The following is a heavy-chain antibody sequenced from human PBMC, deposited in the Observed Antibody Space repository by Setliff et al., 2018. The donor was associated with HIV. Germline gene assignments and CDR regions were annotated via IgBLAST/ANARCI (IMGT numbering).Heavy chain of an antibody. D-gene: IGHD3-16*01. CDR3: ARHKVISKLGGLIQDYFYYGLDA. CDR1: GYSIGSGSF. J-gene: IGHJ6*02. CDR2: IPHNGGT. V-gene: IGHV4-38-2*01. Sequence: PSETLSLTCAVSGYSIGSGSFWGWIRQPPGKGLEWIATIPHNGGTYYNPDPSLTGRVTISLDTSKNQISLRLTSVTAADTALYFCARHKVISKLGGLIQDYFYYGLDAWGQGTTVTVSS.